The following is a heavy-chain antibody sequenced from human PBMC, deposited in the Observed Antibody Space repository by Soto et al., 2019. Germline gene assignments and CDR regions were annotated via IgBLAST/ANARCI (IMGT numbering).Heavy chain of an antibody. J-gene: IGHJ6*02. Sequence: SETLSLTCAVYGGSFSGYYWSWIRQPPGKGLEWIGEINHSGSTNYNPSLKSRVTISVDTSKNQFSLKLSSVTAADTAVYYCARGGSRQYYYYYYGMDVWGQGTTVTVSS. CDR1: GGSFSGYY. V-gene: IGHV4-34*01. CDR3: ARGGSRQYYYYYYGMDV. CDR2: INHSGST.